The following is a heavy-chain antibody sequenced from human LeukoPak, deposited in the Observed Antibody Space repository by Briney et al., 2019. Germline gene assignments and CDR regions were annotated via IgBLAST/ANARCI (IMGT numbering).Heavy chain of an antibody. D-gene: IGHD3-3*01. CDR1: GFTFSSYA. CDR3: ARESDDFWSGYYNGPFDY. CDR2: ISYDGSNK. J-gene: IGHJ4*02. V-gene: IGHV3-30-3*01. Sequence: GGSLRLSCAASGFTFSSYAMHWVRQAPGKGLEWVAVISYDGSNKYYADSVKGRFTISRDNSKNTLYLQMNSLRAEDTAVYYCARESDDFWSGYYNGPFDYWGQGTLVTVFS.